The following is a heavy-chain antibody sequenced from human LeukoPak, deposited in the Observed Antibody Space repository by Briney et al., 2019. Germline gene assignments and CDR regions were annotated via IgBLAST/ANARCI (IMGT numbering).Heavy chain of an antibody. CDR3: AKDQLGYCTNGLCYTKESPFDV. D-gene: IGHD2-8*01. J-gene: IGHJ3*01. V-gene: IGHV3-23*01. CDR1: GFTFSSYA. Sequence: PGGSLRLSCAASGFTFSSYAMSWVHQAPGKGLEWVSAISGSGGSTYYADSVKGRFTISRDNSKDTLYLQLNSLRAEDTAVYYCAKDQLGYCTNGLCYTKESPFDVWGQGTMVTVSS. CDR2: ISGSGGST.